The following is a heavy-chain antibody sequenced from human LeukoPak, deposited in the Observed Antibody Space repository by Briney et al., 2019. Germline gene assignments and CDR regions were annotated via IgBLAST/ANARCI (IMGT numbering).Heavy chain of an antibody. D-gene: IGHD2-21*02. CDR3: ARSGVTALSWVDP. V-gene: IGHV4-59*08. J-gene: IGHJ5*02. CDR1: GGSMSSYY. Sequence: KPSETLSLTCTVSGGSMSSYYWSWIRQPLGKGLEWIGYISYSGSTNYNPSLKSRITISVDTSKNQFSLKLSSVTAADTAVYYCARSGVTALSWVDPWGQGTLVTVSS. CDR2: ISYSGST.